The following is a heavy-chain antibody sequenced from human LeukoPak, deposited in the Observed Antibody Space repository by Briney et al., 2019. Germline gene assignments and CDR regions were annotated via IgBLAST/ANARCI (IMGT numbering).Heavy chain of an antibody. D-gene: IGHD3-3*01. Sequence: SETLSLTCTVSGGSISSSSTYYWAWIRQPPGKGLEWIGSISYSGNTYYNPSLQSRVTISLDTSKNQFSLKLSSVTAADTAVYYCAREINYDFWSGYSEGMDVWGKGTTVTVSS. J-gene: IGHJ6*04. CDR3: AREINYDFWSGYSEGMDV. CDR1: GGSISSSSTYY. CDR2: ISYSGNT. V-gene: IGHV4-39*07.